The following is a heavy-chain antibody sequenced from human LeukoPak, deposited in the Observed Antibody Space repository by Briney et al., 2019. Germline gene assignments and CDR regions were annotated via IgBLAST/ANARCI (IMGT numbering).Heavy chain of an antibody. CDR2: ISYDGSNK. CDR1: GFTFSSYA. V-gene: IGHV3-30-3*01. D-gene: IGHD6-19*01. J-gene: IGHJ4*02. CDR3: ARDGPAVAGTWYFDY. Sequence: PGGSLRLSCAASGFTFSSYAMHWVRQAPGKGLEWVAVISYDGSNKYYADSVKGRFTISRDNSKNTLYLQMNSLRAEDTAVYYCARDGPAVAGTWYFDYWGQGTLVTVS.